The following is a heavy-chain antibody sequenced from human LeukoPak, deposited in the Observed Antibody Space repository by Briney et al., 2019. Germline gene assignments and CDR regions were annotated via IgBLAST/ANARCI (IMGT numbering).Heavy chain of an antibody. CDR2: INHSGST. D-gene: IGHD6-19*01. V-gene: IGHV4-34*01. CDR1: GGSFSGYY. Sequence: SETLSLTCAVYGGSFSGYYWSWICQPPGKGLEWIGEINHSGSTNYNPSLKSRVTISVDTSKNQFSLKLSSVTAADTAAYYCARRIAVAGPDYWGQGTLVTVSS. J-gene: IGHJ4*02. CDR3: ARRIAVAGPDY.